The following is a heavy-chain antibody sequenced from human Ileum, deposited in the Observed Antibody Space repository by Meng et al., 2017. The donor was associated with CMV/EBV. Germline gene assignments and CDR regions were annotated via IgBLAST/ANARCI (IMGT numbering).Heavy chain of an antibody. V-gene: IGHV4-31*03. Sequence: SETLSLTCTVSGGSISSGGYYWSWIRQHPGKGLEWIGYIYYSGSTYYNPSLKSRVTITVDTSKNQFSLKLSSVTAADTAVYYCARSSFSYGDGAFDIWGQGTMVTVSS. D-gene: IGHD4-17*01. CDR1: GGSISSGGYY. J-gene: IGHJ3*02. CDR3: ARSSFSYGDGAFDI. CDR2: IYYSGST.